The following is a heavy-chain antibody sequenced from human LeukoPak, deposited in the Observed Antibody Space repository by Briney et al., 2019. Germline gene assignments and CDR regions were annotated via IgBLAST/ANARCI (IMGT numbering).Heavy chain of an antibody. Sequence: ASETLSLTCAVYGGSFSGYYWSWIRQPPGKGLEWIGEINHSGSTNYNPSLKSRVTISVDTSKNQFSLKLSSVTAADTAVYYCARRLLGPYYDSKGHNNWFDPRGQGTLVTVSS. CDR3: ARRLLGPYYDSKGHNNWFDP. CDR1: GGSFSGYY. V-gene: IGHV4-34*01. CDR2: INHSGST. D-gene: IGHD3-22*01. J-gene: IGHJ5*02.